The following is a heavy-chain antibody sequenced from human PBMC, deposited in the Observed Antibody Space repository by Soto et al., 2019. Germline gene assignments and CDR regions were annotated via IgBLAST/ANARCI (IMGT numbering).Heavy chain of an antibody. CDR3: AAELGVGKFCVV. Sequence: QVQVVQSGVEVMRPGSSVKVSCTASGDTFKHWVISGVRQAPGQGLEWMGGIIPLFGTTDFAQRFQGRVTITTDESTTTAYMDLRRLRSEDTATYYCAAELGVGKFCVVWCQGTTLSVPS. J-gene: IGHJ6*02. CDR2: IIPLFGTT. D-gene: IGHD7-27*01. V-gene: IGHV1-69*01. CDR1: GDTFKHWV.